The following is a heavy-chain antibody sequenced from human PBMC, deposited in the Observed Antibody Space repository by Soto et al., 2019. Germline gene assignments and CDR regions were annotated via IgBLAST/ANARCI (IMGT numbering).Heavy chain of an antibody. CDR2: IWYDGSNK. V-gene: IGHV3-33*01. CDR1: GFTFSSYG. D-gene: IGHD6-13*01. CDR3: ASIAAAGTSANY. J-gene: IGHJ4*02. Sequence: GGSLRLSCAASGFTFSSYGMHWVRQAPGKGLEWVAVIWYDGSNKYYADSVKGRFTISRDNSKNTLYLQMNSLRAEDTAVYYCASIAAAGTSANYWGQGTLVTVPQ.